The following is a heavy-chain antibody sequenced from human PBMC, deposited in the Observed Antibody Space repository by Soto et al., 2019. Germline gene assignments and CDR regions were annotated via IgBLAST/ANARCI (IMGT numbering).Heavy chain of an antibody. CDR1: GYKFGSAW. CDR2: IKPGTSDI. D-gene: IGHD3-3*02. J-gene: IGHJ4*02. Sequence: PGESLKISCKGVGYKFGSAWIGWVRQMPGKGLEWMGIIKPGTSDIRYSPSCRGHVTISADEAVSTAYLQWGSLKASDTAMYYCAGQLSHICDSWGQGTLVTVSS. CDR3: AGQLSHICDS. V-gene: IGHV5-51*01.